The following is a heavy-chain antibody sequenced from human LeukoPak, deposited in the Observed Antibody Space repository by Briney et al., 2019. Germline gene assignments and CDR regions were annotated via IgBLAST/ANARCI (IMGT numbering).Heavy chain of an antibody. J-gene: IGHJ4*02. CDR2: IYTSGST. V-gene: IGHV4-4*07. Sequence: SETLSLTCTVSGGSISSYYWSWIRQPAGKGLEWIGRIYTSGSTNYNPSLKSRVTMSVDTSKNQFSLKLSSVTAADTAVYYCARDGDYDILTGYSFDYWGQGTLVTVSS. CDR3: ARDGDYDILTGYSFDY. CDR1: GGSISSYY. D-gene: IGHD3-9*01.